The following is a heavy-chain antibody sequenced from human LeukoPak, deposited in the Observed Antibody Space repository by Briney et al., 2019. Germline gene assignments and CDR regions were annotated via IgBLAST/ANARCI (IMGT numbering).Heavy chain of an antibody. CDR2: ISWNSGSI. J-gene: IGHJ4*02. CDR1: GFTFDDYA. Sequence: GRSLRLSCAASGFTFDDYAMHWVRQAPGKGLEWVSGISWNSGSIGYADSVKGRFTISRDNAKNSLFLQMNSLRAEDTAVYFCARLYFTGGNPLSGDNHHGNFDSWGQGTLVTVSS. D-gene: IGHD2-8*02. CDR3: ARLYFTGGNPLSGDNHHGNFDS. V-gene: IGHV3-9*01.